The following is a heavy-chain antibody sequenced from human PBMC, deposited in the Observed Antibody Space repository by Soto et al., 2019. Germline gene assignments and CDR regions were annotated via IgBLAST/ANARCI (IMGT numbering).Heavy chain of an antibody. J-gene: IGHJ1*01. CDR3: ARGYSAGQESVVITRVPKH. D-gene: IGHD3-22*01. CDR1: GFTFSSYA. Sequence: PGGSLRLSCAASGFTFSSYAMHWVRQAPGKGLEWVAVISYDGSNKYYADSVKGRFTISRDNSKNTLYLQMNSLRAEDTAVYYCARGYSAGQESVVITRVPKHWGQGTLVTVSS. V-gene: IGHV3-30-3*01. CDR2: ISYDGSNK.